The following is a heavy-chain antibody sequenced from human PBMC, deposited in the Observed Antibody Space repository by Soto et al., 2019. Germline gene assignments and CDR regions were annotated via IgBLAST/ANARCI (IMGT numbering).Heavy chain of an antibody. D-gene: IGHD4-17*01. CDR3: ATDNDYGDYEGGAFDI. CDR1: GYTFTSYG. J-gene: IGHJ3*02. V-gene: IGHV1-18*01. Sequence: ASVKVSCKASGYTFTSYGISWVRQAPGQGLEWMGWISAYNGNTNYAQKLQGRVTMTTDTSTSTAYMELRSLRSDDTAVYYYATDNDYGDYEGGAFDIWGQGTMVTVSS. CDR2: ISAYNGNT.